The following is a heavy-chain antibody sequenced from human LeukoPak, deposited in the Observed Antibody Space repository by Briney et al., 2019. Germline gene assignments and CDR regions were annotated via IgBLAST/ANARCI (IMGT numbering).Heavy chain of an antibody. D-gene: IGHD3-10*01. CDR1: GYTFTRQW. V-gene: IGHV5-51*01. CDR2: IYPRDSDT. Sequence: GESLKIPCKASGYTFTRQWIGWVRQKSGSGLEWMGIIYPRDSDTRYSPSFQGHVSISADTSINTAYLEWSRLEASDTAIYYCARHSDVIGAIWGQGTLVTVSS. J-gene: IGHJ4*02. CDR3: ARHSDVIGAI.